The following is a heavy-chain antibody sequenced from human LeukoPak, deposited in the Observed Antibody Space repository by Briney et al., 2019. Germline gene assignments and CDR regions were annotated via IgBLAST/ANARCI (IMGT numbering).Heavy chain of an antibody. CDR3: AREYPRAFDI. D-gene: IGHD2-2*02. CDR1: GGTFSTYT. Sequence: SVKVSCKASGGTFSTYTMIWVRQAPGQGLEWMGRIITTLGIANYAQKFQGRVTITADKSTSTAYMELSSLRSEDTAMYFCAREYPRAFDIWGQGTVVTVSS. J-gene: IGHJ3*02. V-gene: IGHV1-69*04. CDR2: IITTLGIA.